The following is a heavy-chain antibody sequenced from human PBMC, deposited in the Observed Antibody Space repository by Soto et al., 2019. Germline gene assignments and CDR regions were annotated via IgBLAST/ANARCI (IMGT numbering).Heavy chain of an antibody. V-gene: IGHV3-23*02. CDR3: ARERRYGSGRGVAFDI. D-gene: IGHD3-10*01. CDR1: GFTFSSYG. CDR2: ISGSGENT. J-gene: IGHJ3*02. Sequence: GGSLRLSCAVSGFTFSSYGMNWVRQAPGKGLEWVSVISGSGENTYYRDSVKGRFTISRDNSKNTVYLQMNSLRAEDTAVYYCARERRYGSGRGVAFDIWGQGTMVTVSS.